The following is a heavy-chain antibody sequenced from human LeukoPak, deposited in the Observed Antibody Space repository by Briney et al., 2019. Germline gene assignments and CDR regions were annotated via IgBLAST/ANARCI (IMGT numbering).Heavy chain of an antibody. V-gene: IGHV1-18*01. Sequence: ASVKVSCKASGYTFTSYGISWVRQAPGQGLEWMGWISAYNGNTNYAQKLQGRVTMTTDTSTSTAYMELRSLRSDDTAVYYCARDYTNYDFWSGYYMFSSFYGMDVWGQGTTVTVSS. CDR3: ARDYTNYDFWSGYYMFSSFYGMDV. CDR1: GYTFTSYG. CDR2: ISAYNGNT. D-gene: IGHD3-3*01. J-gene: IGHJ6*02.